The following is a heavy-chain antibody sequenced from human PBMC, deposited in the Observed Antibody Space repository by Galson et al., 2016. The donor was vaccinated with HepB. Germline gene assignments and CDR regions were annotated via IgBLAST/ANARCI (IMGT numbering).Heavy chain of an antibody. Sequence: QSGAEVKKAGESLKISCKGSGSSFTSYWIAWVRQMPGKGLEWMGIIHPADSDTRYSPSFQGQVTISVDKSSNTAYVQWSSLKASDTAMYYCTRPQKSDYSSIDHWGQGTLVTVSS. CDR1: GSSFTSYW. J-gene: IGHJ4*02. V-gene: IGHV5-51*03. CDR2: IHPADSDT. CDR3: TRPQKSDYSSIDH. D-gene: IGHD4/OR15-4a*01.